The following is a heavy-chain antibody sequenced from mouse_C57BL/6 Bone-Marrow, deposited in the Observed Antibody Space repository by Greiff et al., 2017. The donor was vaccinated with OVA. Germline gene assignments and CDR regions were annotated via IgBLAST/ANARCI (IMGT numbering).Heavy chain of an antibody. J-gene: IGHJ3*01. Sequence: QVQLQQPGAELVKPGASVKVSCKASGYTFTSYWMPWVKQRPGQGLEWIGRIHPSDSDTNYNQKFKGKATLTVDKSSSTAYMQLSSLTSEDSAVYYCAMGLRYFAWFAYWGQGTLVTVSA. D-gene: IGHD1-1*01. CDR1: GYTFTSYW. V-gene: IGHV1-74*01. CDR3: AMGLRYFAWFAY. CDR2: IHPSDSDT.